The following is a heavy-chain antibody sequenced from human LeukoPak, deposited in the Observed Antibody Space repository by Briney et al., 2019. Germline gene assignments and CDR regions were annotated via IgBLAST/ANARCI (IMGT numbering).Heavy chain of an antibody. CDR3: AKDPYDILTGVDY. CDR2: ISWNSGSI. J-gene: IGHJ4*02. V-gene: IGHV3-9*03. CDR1: GFTFDDYA. D-gene: IGHD3-9*01. Sequence: GGSLRLSCAASGFTFDDYAMHWVRQAPGKGLEWVSGISWNSGSIGYADSVKGRFTISRDNAKNSLYLQMNSPRAEDMALYYCAKDPYDILTGVDYWGQGTLVTVSS.